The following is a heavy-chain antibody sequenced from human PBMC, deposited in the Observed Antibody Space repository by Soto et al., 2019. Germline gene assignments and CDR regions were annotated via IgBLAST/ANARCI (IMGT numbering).Heavy chain of an antibody. CDR2: MFTDVSTT. V-gene: IGHV3-74*01. D-gene: IGHD5-12*01. Sequence: PGWCVRKSCGASGCSFIGVWRHWVSQAPGKGLVWVSRMFTDVSTTYYADSVKGRFTISRDNAKSTLYLQMNSLRDEDTAVYYCVRGNTGYGNFDSWGQGTLVTVSS. CDR1: GCSFIGVW. CDR3: VRGNTGYGNFDS. J-gene: IGHJ4*02.